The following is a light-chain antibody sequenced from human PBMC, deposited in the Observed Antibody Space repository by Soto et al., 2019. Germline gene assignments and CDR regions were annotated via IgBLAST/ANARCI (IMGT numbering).Light chain of an antibody. Sequence: EIVMTQSPATLSVSPGERATLSCRASQSVSSNLAWYQQKPGQAPRLLIYGASTRATGIPARFSGSGSGTEFTLTISSLQSEDFAVYYCQQYKNPLTFGGGTKVEIK. CDR3: QQYKNPLT. CDR2: GAS. CDR1: QSVSSN. V-gene: IGKV3-15*01. J-gene: IGKJ4*01.